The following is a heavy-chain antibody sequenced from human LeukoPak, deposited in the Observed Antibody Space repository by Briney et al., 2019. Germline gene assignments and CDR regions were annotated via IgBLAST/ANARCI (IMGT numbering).Heavy chain of an antibody. CDR2: INLNGGST. CDR1: GFTFDDYG. Sequence: GGSLRFSCAASGFTFDDYGMSWVRQAPGKGLEWVSGINLNGGSTGYADSVKGRFTISRDNAKNSLYLQMNSLRAEDTALYYCARLGFTMIVVVPDYYMDVWGKGTTVTVSS. J-gene: IGHJ6*03. CDR3: ARLGFTMIVVVPDYYMDV. D-gene: IGHD3-22*01. V-gene: IGHV3-20*04.